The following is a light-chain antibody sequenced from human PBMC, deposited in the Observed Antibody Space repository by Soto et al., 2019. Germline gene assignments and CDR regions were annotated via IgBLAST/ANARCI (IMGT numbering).Light chain of an antibody. CDR3: HQYSSSRRT. J-gene: IGKJ1*01. V-gene: IGKV3-20*01. CDR1: QRVSSSY. Sequence: EIVMTQSPATLSVSPGEIATLSCSASQRVSSSYLAWYQQKTGQAPRLLTYGAYNRAAGIPDRFSGSGSGKDFTLTIRRLEPEDFAVYYCHQYSSSRRTFGQGTKVDIK. CDR2: GAY.